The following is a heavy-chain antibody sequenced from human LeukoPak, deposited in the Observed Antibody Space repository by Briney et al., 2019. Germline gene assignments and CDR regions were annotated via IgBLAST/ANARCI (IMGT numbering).Heavy chain of an antibody. J-gene: IGHJ6*02. CDR1: GYTFTSYG. CDR2: ISAYNGNT. V-gene: IGHV1-18*01. D-gene: IGHD1-26*01. CDR3: ARERGSYYSYYYYGMDV. Sequence: VASVKVSCKASGYTFTSYGISWVRQAPGQGLEWMGWISAYNGNTNYAQKLQGRVTMTTDTSTSTAYMELRSPRSDDTAVYYCARERGSYYSYYYYGMDVWGQGTTVTVSS.